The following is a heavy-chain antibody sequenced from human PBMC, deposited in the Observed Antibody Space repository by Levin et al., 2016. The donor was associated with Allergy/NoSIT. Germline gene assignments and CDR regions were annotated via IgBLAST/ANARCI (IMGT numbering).Heavy chain of an antibody. CDR2: IKSKTDGGTA. Sequence: VRQAPGKGLEWVGRIKSKTDGGTADYAAPVKGRFTISRDDSKNTLYLHMNSLRTEDTAVYYCTTLDKMFYYDSSGYGHYYAMDVWGQGTTVTVSS. D-gene: IGHD3-22*01. J-gene: IGHJ6*02. CDR3: TTLDKMFYYDSSGYGHYYAMDV. V-gene: IGHV3-15*01.